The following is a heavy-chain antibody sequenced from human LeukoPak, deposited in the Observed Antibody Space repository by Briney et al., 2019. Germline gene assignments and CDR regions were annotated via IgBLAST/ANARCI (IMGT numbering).Heavy chain of an antibody. V-gene: IGHV1-8*02. D-gene: IGHD1-14*01. Sequence: ASVKVSCKAYGYTFTDYYMHWVRQATGQGLEWMGWMNPNSGNTGYAQKFQGRVTMTRNTSISTAYMELSSLRSEDTAVYYCARGFTRKAFDIGGQGTMVTVSS. CDR1: GYTFTDYY. CDR2: MNPNSGNT. CDR3: ARGFTRKAFDI. J-gene: IGHJ3*02.